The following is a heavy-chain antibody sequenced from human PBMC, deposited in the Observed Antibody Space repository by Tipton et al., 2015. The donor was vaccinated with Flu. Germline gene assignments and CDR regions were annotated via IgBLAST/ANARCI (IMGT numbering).Heavy chain of an antibody. D-gene: IGHD6-19*01. J-gene: IGHJ4*02. Sequence: TLSLTCTVSGGSMSSFYWSWIRQPAGKGLEWIGRIYSSGSTNYNPSLKSRVTMSVDTSRNQFSLRLTSVTAADTAVYYCAKGPYSGDWYRFNYWGQGTLVTASS. V-gene: IGHV4-4*07. CDR2: IYSSGST. CDR1: GGSMSSFY. CDR3: AKGPYSGDWYRFNY.